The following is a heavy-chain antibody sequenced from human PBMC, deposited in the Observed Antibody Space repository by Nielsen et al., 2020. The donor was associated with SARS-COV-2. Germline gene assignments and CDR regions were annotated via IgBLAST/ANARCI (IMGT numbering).Heavy chain of an antibody. V-gene: IGHV1-2*02. CDR1: GYTFTGYY. Sequence: ASVKVSCKASGYTFTGYYMHWVRQAPGQGLEWMGWINPNSGGTNYAQKFQGRVTMTRDTSINTAYMELSRLRSDDTAVYYCARTGIAVAGIDFDYWGQGTLVTVSS. CDR2: INPNSGGT. J-gene: IGHJ4*02. D-gene: IGHD6-19*01. CDR3: ARTGIAVAGIDFDY.